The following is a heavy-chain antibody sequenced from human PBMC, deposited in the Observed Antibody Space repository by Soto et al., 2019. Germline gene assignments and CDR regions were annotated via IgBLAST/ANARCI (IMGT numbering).Heavy chain of an antibody. D-gene: IGHD3-3*01. CDR3: ARVGPRAGVVIS. CDR2: IYYSGST. Sequence: SETLSLTCTVSGGSISSGDHYWSWIRQPPGKGLEWIGYIYYSGSTYYNPSLKSRVTISVDTSKNQFSLKLSSVTAADTAVYYCARVGPRAGVVISWGQGTLVTVSS. J-gene: IGHJ4*02. CDR1: GGSISSGDHY. V-gene: IGHV4-30-4*01.